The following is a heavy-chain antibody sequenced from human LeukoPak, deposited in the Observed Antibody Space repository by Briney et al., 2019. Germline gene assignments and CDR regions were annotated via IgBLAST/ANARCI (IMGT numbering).Heavy chain of an antibody. J-gene: IGHJ3*02. CDR2: ISSSSSYI. CDR3: AREKRRDGYNYDDAFDI. CDR1: GFTFSSYS. Sequence: GSLRLSCAASGFTFSSYSMNWVRQAPGKGLEWVSSISSSSSYIYYADSVKGRFTISRDNAKNSLYLKMNSLRAEDTAVYYCAREKRRDGYNYDDAFDIWGQGTMVTVSS. D-gene: IGHD5-24*01. V-gene: IGHV3-21*01.